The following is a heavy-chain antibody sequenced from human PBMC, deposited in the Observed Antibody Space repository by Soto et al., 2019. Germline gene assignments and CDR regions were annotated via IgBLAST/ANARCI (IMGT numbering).Heavy chain of an antibody. CDR3: AREGYCGGDCYPNYDAFDI. CDR2: ISYDGSNK. V-gene: IGHV3-30*03. Sequence: GGSLRLSCAASGFTFSSYGMHWVRQAPGKGLEWVAVISYDGSNKYYADSVKGRFTISRDNSKNTLYLQMNSLRAEDTAVYYCAREGYCGGDCYPNYDAFDIWGQGTMVTVSS. CDR1: GFTFSSYG. D-gene: IGHD2-21*02. J-gene: IGHJ3*02.